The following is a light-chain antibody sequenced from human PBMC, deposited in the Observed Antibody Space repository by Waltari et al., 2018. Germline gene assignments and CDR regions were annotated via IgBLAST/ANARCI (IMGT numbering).Light chain of an antibody. CDR2: GGS. V-gene: IGKV1-39*01. CDR1: ETIVGY. Sequence: DILMSQSPASLSASVGDRVTITCRASETIVGYLAWYQSKPGKAPKLLIYGGSTLQNGVSSRFAGSGSDTELTLSINGLQADDFATYYCQQTFGGPFTFGQGT. CDR3: QQTFGGPFT. J-gene: IGKJ2*01.